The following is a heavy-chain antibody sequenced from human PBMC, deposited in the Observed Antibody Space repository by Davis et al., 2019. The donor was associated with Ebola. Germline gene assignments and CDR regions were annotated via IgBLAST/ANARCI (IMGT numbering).Heavy chain of an antibody. D-gene: IGHD6-19*01. CDR2: MNPNSGNT. Sequence: ASVKVSCKASGYTFTNYDINWVRQATGQGLEWMGWMNPNSGNTGYAQKFQGRVTMTTDTSTSTAYMELRSLRSDDTAVYYCARVVAVAGNDAFDIWGQGTMVTVSS. CDR3: ARVVAVAGNDAFDI. V-gene: IGHV1-8*02. CDR1: GYTFTNYD. J-gene: IGHJ3*02.